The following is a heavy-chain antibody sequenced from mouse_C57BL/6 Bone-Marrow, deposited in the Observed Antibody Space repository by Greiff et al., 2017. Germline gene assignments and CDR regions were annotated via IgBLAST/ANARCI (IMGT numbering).Heavy chain of an antibody. CDR1: GFNIKNTY. CDR2: IDPANGNT. Sequence: EVQLQESVAELVRPGASVKLSCTASGFNIKNTYMHWVKQRPEQGLEWIGRIDPANGNTKYAPKFQGQATITADTSSNTAYLQLSSLTSEDTAIYYCARIRLYYGLVSNYYAIDYRGQGTSVTVSS. V-gene: IGHV14-3*01. CDR3: ARIRLYYGLVSNYYAIDY. J-gene: IGHJ4*01. D-gene: IGHD2-1*01.